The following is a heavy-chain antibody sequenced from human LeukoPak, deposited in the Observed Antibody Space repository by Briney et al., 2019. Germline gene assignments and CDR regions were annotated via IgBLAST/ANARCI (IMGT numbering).Heavy chain of an antibody. CDR2: ISYSGTT. D-gene: IGHD3-9*01. J-gene: IGHJ5*02. CDR1: GDSINNNVYY. V-gene: IGHV4-39*07. Sequence: SETLSLTCTVSGDSINNNVYYWGWIRQPPGKGLEWIAIISYSGTTYYNPSLKSRVTISVDTSKNQFSLKLSSVTAADTAVYYCARTQTYYDILTGYYARWFDPWGQGTLVTVSS. CDR3: ARTQTYYDILTGYYARWFDP.